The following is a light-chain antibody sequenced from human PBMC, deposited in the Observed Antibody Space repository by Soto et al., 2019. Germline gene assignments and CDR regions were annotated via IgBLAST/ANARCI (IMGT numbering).Light chain of an antibody. J-gene: IGKJ1*01. Sequence: DIQMTQSPSSLSASVGDRVTITCRASQTISTYLNWYQQRPGKAPRLLIYLASTLQSGVPARFSGSGSATEFTLSISSLQPDDFATYYCQQYGTSSRTFGQGTKVEIK. V-gene: IGKV1-5*03. CDR2: LAS. CDR1: QTISTY. CDR3: QQYGTSSRT.